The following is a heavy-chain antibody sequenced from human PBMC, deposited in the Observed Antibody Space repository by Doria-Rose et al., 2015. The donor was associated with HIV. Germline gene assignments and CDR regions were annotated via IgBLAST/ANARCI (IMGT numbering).Heavy chain of an antibody. D-gene: IGHD1-26*01. CDR3: ASQWERSSFDY. V-gene: IGHV1-69*02. CDR1: GGTFSSYT. Sequence: QVQLVQSGSEVKKPGSSVKASCKASGGTFSSYTISWVRQAPGQGLEWMGRIIPILDIVNYALRFQGRVTITADESTSTAYMELSSLRSEDMAIYYCASQWERSSFDYWGQGTLVTVSS. CDR2: IIPILDIV. J-gene: IGHJ4*02.